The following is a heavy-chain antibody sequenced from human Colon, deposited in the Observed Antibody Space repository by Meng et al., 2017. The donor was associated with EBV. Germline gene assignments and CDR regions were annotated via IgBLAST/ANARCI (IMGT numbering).Heavy chain of an antibody. J-gene: IGHJ4*02. CDR3: ARRRGGSGRDC. CDR1: GGSISSNGYY. CDR2: IYHSGST. V-gene: IGHV4-39*01. D-gene: IGHD3-10*01. Sequence: PLQEPGPGLVKPSATLSLTCTVSGGSISSNGYYWAWVRQPPGKGLEWIGAIYHSGSTSYNPSLQSRVTMFVDTSKNQFSLMLTSVTATDTAVYYCARRRGGSGRDCWGQGTLVTVSS.